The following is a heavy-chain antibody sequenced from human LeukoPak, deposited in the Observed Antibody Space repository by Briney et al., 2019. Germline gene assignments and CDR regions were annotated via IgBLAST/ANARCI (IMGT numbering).Heavy chain of an antibody. CDR1: GFTFSAYA. V-gene: IGHV3-64*04. D-gene: IGHD2-2*01. Sequence: GGSLRLSCLASGFTFSAYAMHWVRQAPGKGLEYVSTFNIYGDSAYYADSVKGRFTISRDTSNNTLILQMHSLGVDDTAVYYCARSTSYHFDSWGQGTLVTVSS. CDR3: ARSTSYHFDS. CDR2: FNIYGDSA. J-gene: IGHJ4*02.